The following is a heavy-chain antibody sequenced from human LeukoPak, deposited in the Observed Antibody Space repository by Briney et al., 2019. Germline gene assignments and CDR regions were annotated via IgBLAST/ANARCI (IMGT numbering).Heavy chain of an antibody. J-gene: IGHJ4*02. CDR3: ASLYTSGWYSFDY. Sequence: SSETLSLTCAVSSGSISSNYYYWGWIRQPPGKGLEWIGSIYYSGSTYYNPSLKSRVTISVDTSKNQFSVKLTSVTAADTAVYYCASLYTSGWYSFDYWGQGTLVTVSS. CDR2: IYYSGST. CDR1: SGSISSNYYY. D-gene: IGHD6-19*01. V-gene: IGHV4-39*07.